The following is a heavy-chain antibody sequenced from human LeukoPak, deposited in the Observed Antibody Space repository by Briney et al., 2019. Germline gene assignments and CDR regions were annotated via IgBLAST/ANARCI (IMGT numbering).Heavy chain of an antibody. CDR1: GFTVSSNY. CDR3: ARGQTMVRGVILYFDY. D-gene: IGHD3-10*01. J-gene: IGHJ4*02. V-gene: IGHV3-53*01. CDR2: IYSGGST. Sequence: GGSLRLSCAASGFTVSSNYMSWVRQAPGKGLEWVSVIYSGGSTYYADSVKGRFTISRDNSKNTLYLQMNSLRAEDTAVYYCARGQTMVRGVILYFDYCGQGTLVTVSS.